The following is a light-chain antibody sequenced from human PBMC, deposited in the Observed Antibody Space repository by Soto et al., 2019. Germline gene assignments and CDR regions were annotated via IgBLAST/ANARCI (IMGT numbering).Light chain of an antibody. Sequence: EIVLTQSAGTLSLSPGERATLSCRASQSVSSSDLAWYQQKPGQAPRLLIYGASSRATGIPDRFSGSGSGTDFTLTISRLEPEDFAVYYCQQYGSSPPSTFGQGTKVEIK. J-gene: IGKJ1*01. CDR3: QQYGSSPPST. CDR1: QSVSSSD. V-gene: IGKV3-20*01. CDR2: GAS.